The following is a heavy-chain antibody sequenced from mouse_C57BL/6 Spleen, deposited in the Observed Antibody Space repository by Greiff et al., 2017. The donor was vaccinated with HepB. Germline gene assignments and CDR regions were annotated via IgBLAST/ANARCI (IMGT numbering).Heavy chain of an antibody. Sequence: QVQLQQPGAELVKPGASVKLSCKASGYTFTSYWMHWVKQRPGQGLEWIGMIHPNSGSTNYNEKFKSKATLTVDKSSSTAYMQLSSLTSEDSAVSDCARSGYVVQYYDAMDYWGQGTSVTVSS. CDR3: ARSGYVVQYYDAMDY. V-gene: IGHV1-64*01. D-gene: IGHD2-14*01. CDR1: GYTFTSYW. CDR2: IHPNSGST. J-gene: IGHJ4*01.